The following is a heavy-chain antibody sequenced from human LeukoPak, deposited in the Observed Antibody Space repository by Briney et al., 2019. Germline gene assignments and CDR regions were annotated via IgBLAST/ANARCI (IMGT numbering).Heavy chain of an antibody. V-gene: IGHV4-61*02. CDR3: AREETLEDDNWFDP. Sequence: PSETLSLTCTVSGGSISSGSYYWSWIRQPAGKGLEWIGRIYTSGSTNHNPSLKSRVTISVDTSKNQFSLKLSSVTAADTAVYYCAREETLEDDNWFDPWGQGTLVTVSS. CDR2: IYTSGST. CDR1: GGSISSGSYY. J-gene: IGHJ5*02. D-gene: IGHD1-1*01.